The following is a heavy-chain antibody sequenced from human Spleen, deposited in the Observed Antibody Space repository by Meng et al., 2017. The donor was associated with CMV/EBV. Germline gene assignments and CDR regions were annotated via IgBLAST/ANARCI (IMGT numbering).Heavy chain of an antibody. J-gene: IGHJ5*02. CDR2: ISGSSGST. D-gene: IGHD3/OR15-3a*01. Sequence: AASGVTFSSNAVSWVRQAPGKGLGWVSAISGSSGSTYYEDSVKGRFTISRDNSKNTLYLQMNTLRAEDTAVYYCAKDLDWTYNWFDPWGQGTLVTVSS. CDR1: GVTFSSNA. V-gene: IGHV3-23*01. CDR3: AKDLDWTYNWFDP.